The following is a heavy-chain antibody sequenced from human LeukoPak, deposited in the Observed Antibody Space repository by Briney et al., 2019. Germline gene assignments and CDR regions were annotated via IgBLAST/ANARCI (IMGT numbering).Heavy chain of an antibody. CDR1: GFTFSSYA. Sequence: GRSLRLSCAASGFTFSSYAMHWVRQAPGKGLEWVAVISYDGSNKYYADSVKGRFTISRDNSKNTLYLQMNSLRAEDTAVYYCAKDRPYSSSWYSHYYYYYMDVWGKGTTVTISS. V-gene: IGHV3-30*04. CDR2: ISYDGSNK. CDR3: AKDRPYSSSWYSHYYYYYMDV. J-gene: IGHJ6*03. D-gene: IGHD6-13*01.